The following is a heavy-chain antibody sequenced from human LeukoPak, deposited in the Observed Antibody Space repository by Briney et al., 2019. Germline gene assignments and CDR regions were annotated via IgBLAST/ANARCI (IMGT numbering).Heavy chain of an antibody. V-gene: IGHV1-2*06. CDR1: GYPFTGYY. CDR3: AREETSGGFDY. CDR2: INPNSGGT. J-gene: IGHJ4*02. D-gene: IGHD3-10*01. Sequence: ASVEVSFKASGYPFTGYYMHWGRQAPGQGLEWMGRINPNSGGTNYAQKFQGRVTMTRDTSISTAYMELSRLGSDDTAVYYCAREETSGGFDYWGQGTLVTVSS.